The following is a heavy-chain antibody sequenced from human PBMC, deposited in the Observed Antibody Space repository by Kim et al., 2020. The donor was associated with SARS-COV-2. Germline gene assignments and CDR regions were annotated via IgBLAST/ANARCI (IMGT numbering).Heavy chain of an antibody. V-gene: IGHV1-2*06. CDR1: GYTFTGHY. J-gene: IGHJ4*02. D-gene: IGHD6-6*01. CDR2: INPNSGGT. CDR3: ARDKNKQLAPLDY. Sequence: ASVKVSCKASGYTFTGHYMHWVRQAPGQGLEWMGRINPNSGGTNYAQQFQGRVTMTRDTSISTAYMELSRLRSDDTAVYYCARDKNKQLAPLDYWGQGTLVTVSS.